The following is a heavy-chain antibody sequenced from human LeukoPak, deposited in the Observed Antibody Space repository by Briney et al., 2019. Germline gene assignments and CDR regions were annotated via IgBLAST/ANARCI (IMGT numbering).Heavy chain of an antibody. D-gene: IGHD2-2*01. CDR1: GYTFTSYD. V-gene: IGHV1-2*02. CDR3: AREGSTKGSWFDP. CDR2: MNPNSGGT. J-gene: IGHJ5*02. Sequence: ASVKVSCKASGYTFTSYDINWVRQATGQGLEWMGWMNPNSGGTNYAQKFQGRVTMTRDTSISTAYMELSRLRSDDTAVYYCAREGSTKGSWFDPWGQGTLVTVSS.